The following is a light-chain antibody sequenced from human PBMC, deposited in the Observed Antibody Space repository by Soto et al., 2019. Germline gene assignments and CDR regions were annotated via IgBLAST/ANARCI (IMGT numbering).Light chain of an antibody. CDR1: SSDVGGYDY. CDR3: SSYAASNNFV. J-gene: IGLJ1*01. Sequence: ALTQPPSASGSPGQSVTISCTGTSSDVGGYDYVSWYQQHAGKAPKLMIYEVTKRPSGVPDRFSGSKSGNTASLTVSGLQAEDEADYYCSSYAASNNFVFGTGTKVTVL. V-gene: IGLV2-8*01. CDR2: EVT.